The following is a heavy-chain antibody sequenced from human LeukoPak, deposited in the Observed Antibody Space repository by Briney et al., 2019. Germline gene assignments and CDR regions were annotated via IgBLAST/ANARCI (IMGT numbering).Heavy chain of an antibody. CDR2: MNPNSGNT. CDR1: GYTFTSYD. V-gene: IGHV1-8*01. D-gene: IGHD3-16*01. CDR3: ARGINPGALNWFDP. Sequence: ASVKVSCKASGYTFTSYDINWVRQATGQGLEWMGWMNPNSGNTGYAQKFQGRVTMTRNTSISTAYMELSSLTSEDTAAYYCARGINPGALNWFDPWGQGTLVTVSS. J-gene: IGHJ5*02.